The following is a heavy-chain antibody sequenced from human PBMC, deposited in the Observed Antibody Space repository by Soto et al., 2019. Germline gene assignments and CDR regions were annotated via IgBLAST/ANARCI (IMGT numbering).Heavy chain of an antibody. CDR3: AKDRGLLWFGELTAFDY. Sequence: GGSLRLSCAASGFTFSSYAMSWVRQAPGKGLEWVSAISGSGGSTYYADSVKGRFTISRDNSKNTLYLQMNSLRAEDTAVYYCAKDRGLLWFGELTAFDYWGQGTLVTVSS. CDR2: ISGSGGST. D-gene: IGHD3-10*01. V-gene: IGHV3-23*01. J-gene: IGHJ4*02. CDR1: GFTFSSYA.